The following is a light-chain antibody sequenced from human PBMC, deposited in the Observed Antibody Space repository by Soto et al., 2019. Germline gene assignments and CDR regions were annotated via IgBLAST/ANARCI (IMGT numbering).Light chain of an antibody. J-gene: IGKJ3*01. CDR1: QGISSY. CDR3: QQLNSYPLT. Sequence: IQLTQSPSSLSASVGDRVTITCRASQGISSYLAWYQQKPGKAPKLLIYLASNLQSGVPTRFSGSGSGTDFTLTISSLQPVDFGTYYCQQLNSYPLTFGPGTKVDVK. V-gene: IGKV1-9*01. CDR2: LAS.